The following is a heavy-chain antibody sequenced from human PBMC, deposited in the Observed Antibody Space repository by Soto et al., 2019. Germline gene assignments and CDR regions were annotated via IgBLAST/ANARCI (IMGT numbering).Heavy chain of an antibody. CDR3: AKDRGSRSPVSGGIAV. CDR1: GFTFSNYT. V-gene: IGHV3-21*01. Sequence: PGGSLRLSCAASGFTFSNYTLNWVRQAPGKGLEWVSIISRTSNHIYYADSVKGRFTVSRDNAENSLYLQMNSLRAEDTAVYYCAKDRGSRSPVSGGIAVWGQGTTLPAPS. D-gene: IGHD3-10*01. J-gene: IGHJ6*02. CDR2: ISRTSNHI.